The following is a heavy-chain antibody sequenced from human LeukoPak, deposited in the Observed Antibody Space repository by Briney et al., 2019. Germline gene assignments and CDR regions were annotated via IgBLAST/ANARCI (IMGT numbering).Heavy chain of an antibody. J-gene: IGHJ4*02. CDR3: ARGRCSGGSCYYQKYYFDY. D-gene: IGHD2-15*01. CDR1: GYTFTGYY. V-gene: IGHV1-2*06. CDR2: INPNSGGT. Sequence: GASVKVSCKASGYTFTGYYMHWVRQAPGQGLEWMGRINPNSGGTNYAQKFQGRVTMPRDTSISTAYMELSRLRSDDTAVYYCARGRCSGGSCYYQKYYFDYWGQGTLVTVSP.